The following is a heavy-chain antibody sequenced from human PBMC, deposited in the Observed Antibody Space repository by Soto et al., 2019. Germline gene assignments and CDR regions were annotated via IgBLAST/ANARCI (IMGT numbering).Heavy chain of an antibody. J-gene: IGHJ6*02. D-gene: IGHD6-19*01. CDR1: GYTFTSYY. CDR2: INPSGGST. V-gene: IGHV1-46*01. Sequence: ASVKVSCKASGYTFTSYYMHWVRQAPGQGLEWMGIINPSGGSTSYAQKFQGRVTMTRDTSTSTVYMELSNLRSEDTAVYYCARDTKHSSGWYPDYYYYYGMDVWGQGTTVTVSS. CDR3: ARDTKHSSGWYPDYYYYYGMDV.